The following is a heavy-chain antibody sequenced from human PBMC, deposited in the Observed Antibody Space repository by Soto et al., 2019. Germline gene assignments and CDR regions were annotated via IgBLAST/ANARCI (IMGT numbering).Heavy chain of an antibody. Sequence: PGGSLRLSCAASGFTFSNAWMNWVRQAPGKGLEWVGRIKSKTDGGTTDYAAPVKGRFTISRDDSKNTLYLQMNSLKTEDTAVYYCTTGGTVTTNYFCYGMDVWGQGTTVTVSS. CDR2: IKSKTDGGTT. CDR1: GFTFSNAW. J-gene: IGHJ6*02. V-gene: IGHV3-15*07. CDR3: TTGGTVTTNYFCYGMDV. D-gene: IGHD4-17*01.